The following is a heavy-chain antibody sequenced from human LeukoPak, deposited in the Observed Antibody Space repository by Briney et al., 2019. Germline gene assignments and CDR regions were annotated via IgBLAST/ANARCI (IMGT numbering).Heavy chain of an antibody. Sequence: GESLKISCKGSGYSFTSYWIGWVRQMPGKGLEWMGIIYPGDSDTRYSPSFQGQVTISADKSISTAYLQWSSLKASDTAMYYCARFTEQPDYYYYYGMDVWGQGTTVTVSS. CDR3: ARFTEQPDYYYYYGMDV. D-gene: IGHD6-13*01. J-gene: IGHJ6*02. V-gene: IGHV5-51*01. CDR1: GYSFTSYW. CDR2: IYPGDSDT.